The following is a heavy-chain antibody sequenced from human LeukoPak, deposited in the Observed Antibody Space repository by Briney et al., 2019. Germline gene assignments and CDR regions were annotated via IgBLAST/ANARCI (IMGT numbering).Heavy chain of an antibody. V-gene: IGHV4-31*03. Sequence: SETLSLTCSVSGASISSGVYYWSWIRQHPGKGLEWIGYINYRGSTYNNASLESRVSISVDTSKNQLSLKLSSVTAADMAVYYCARTSGYDYFDYWGQGALVTVSS. CDR3: ARTSGYDYFDY. J-gene: IGHJ4*02. D-gene: IGHD5-12*01. CDR2: INYRGST. CDR1: GASISSGVYY.